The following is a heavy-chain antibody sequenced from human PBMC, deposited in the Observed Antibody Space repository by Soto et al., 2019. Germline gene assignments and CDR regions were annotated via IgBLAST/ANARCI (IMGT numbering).Heavy chain of an antibody. D-gene: IGHD3-3*01. J-gene: IGHJ4*02. CDR2: IYGGGST. CDR3: ARGPDFIHSYLEY. CDR1: GFSVSGSY. V-gene: IGHV3-53*01. Sequence: GGSLRLSCSASGFSVSGSYMSWVRQSPGKGLEWVSVIYGGGSTYYADSVKGRFTISSDTSKNTLYLQMNSLRVEDTAVYYCARGPDFIHSYLEYWGQGTQVTVSS.